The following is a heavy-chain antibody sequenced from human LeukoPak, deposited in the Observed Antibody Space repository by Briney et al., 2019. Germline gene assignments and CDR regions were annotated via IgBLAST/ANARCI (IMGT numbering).Heavy chain of an antibody. CDR2: ISYDGSNK. D-gene: IGHD1-26*01. J-gene: IGHJ4*02. Sequence: GGSLRLSCAASGFTFSSYGMHWVRQAPGKGLEWVAVISYDGSNKYYVDSVKGRFTISRDNSKNTLYLQMNSLRAEDTAVYYCAKGPGGATIDYWGQGTLVTVSS. CDR1: GFTFSSYG. CDR3: AKGPGGATIDY. V-gene: IGHV3-30*18.